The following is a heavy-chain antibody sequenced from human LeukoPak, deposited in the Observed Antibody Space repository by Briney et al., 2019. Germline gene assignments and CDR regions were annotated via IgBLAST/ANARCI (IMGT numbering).Heavy chain of an antibody. CDR2: MNPNSGNT. D-gene: IGHD2-21*01. CDR1: GYTFTSYD. CDR3: ARSLSDFYPNWFDP. V-gene: IGHV1-8*01. Sequence: ASVKVSCKASGYTFTSYDINWVRQATGQGLEWMGWMNPNSGNTGYAQKFQGRVTISRDTSASTVYMELSSLRSEDMAVYYCARSLSDFYPNWFDPWGQGTLVTVSS. J-gene: IGHJ5*02.